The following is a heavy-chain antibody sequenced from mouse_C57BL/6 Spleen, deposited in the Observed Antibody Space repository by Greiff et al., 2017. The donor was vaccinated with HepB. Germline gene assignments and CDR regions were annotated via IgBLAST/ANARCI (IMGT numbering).Heavy chain of an antibody. CDR3: ARRDYGSSYPAWFAY. D-gene: IGHD1-1*01. V-gene: IGHV1-54*01. Sequence: SGAELVRPGTSVKVSCKASGYAFTNYLIEWVKQRPGQGLEWIGVINPGSGGTNYNEKFKGKATLTADKSSSTAYMQLSSLTSEDSAVYFCARRDYGSSYPAWFAYWGQGTLVTVSA. J-gene: IGHJ3*01. CDR2: INPGSGGT. CDR1: GYAFTNYL.